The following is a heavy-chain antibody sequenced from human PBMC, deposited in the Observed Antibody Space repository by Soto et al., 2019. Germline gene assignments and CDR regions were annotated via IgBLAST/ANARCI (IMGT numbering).Heavy chain of an antibody. D-gene: IGHD6-13*01. CDR3: ASPYSSSWYTHWYYYYGVDV. CDR1: GYTFTGYY. J-gene: IGHJ6*02. Sequence: ASVKVSCKASGYTFTGYYMHWVRQAPGQGLEWMGWINPNSGGTNYAQKFQGRVTMTRDTSISTAYMELSRLRSDDTAVYYCASPYSSSWYTHWYYYYGVDVWGQGTTVTVSS. CDR2: INPNSGGT. V-gene: IGHV1-2*02.